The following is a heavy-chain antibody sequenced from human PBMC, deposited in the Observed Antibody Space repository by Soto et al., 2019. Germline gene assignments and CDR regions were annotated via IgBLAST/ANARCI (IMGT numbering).Heavy chain of an antibody. V-gene: IGHV4-59*08. CDR1: GGSISGYY. Sequence: SETLSLTCTVSGGSISGYYWSWIRQPPGKGLEWIGYMYNTGSTVYNPSLKSRVTISVDTSKNQFSLKLSSVTAADTAVYYCARQDIVVVVAATWAFDIWGQGTMVTVSS. CDR2: MYNTGST. D-gene: IGHD2-15*01. CDR3: ARQDIVVVVAATWAFDI. J-gene: IGHJ3*02.